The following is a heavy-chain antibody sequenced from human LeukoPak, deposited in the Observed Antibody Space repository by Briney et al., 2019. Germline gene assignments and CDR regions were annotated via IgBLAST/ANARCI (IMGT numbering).Heavy chain of an antibody. Sequence: SETLSLTCTVSGGSISSYYWSWLRQPPGKGLEWIGYIYYSGSTNYNPSLKSRVTISVDTSKNQFSLKLSSVTAADTAVYYCARVSDNWNNVDYWGQGTLVTVSS. D-gene: IGHD1/OR15-1a*01. J-gene: IGHJ4*02. CDR3: ARVSDNWNNVDY. CDR1: GGSISSYY. CDR2: IYYSGST. V-gene: IGHV4-59*01.